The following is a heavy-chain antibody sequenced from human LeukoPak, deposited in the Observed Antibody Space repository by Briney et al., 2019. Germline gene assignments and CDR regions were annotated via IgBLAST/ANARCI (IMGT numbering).Heavy chain of an antibody. J-gene: IGHJ6*03. Sequence: GASVKVSCKASGGTFSSYAISWVRQAPGQGLEWMGGIIPIFGTANYAQKFQGRVTITADKSTSTAYMELSSLRSEDTAVYYCARIIAGSSGWYSWAGSNYYYYYMDVWGKGTTVTISS. CDR3: ARIIAGSSGWYSWAGSNYYYYYMDV. CDR1: GGTFSSYA. CDR2: IIPIFGTA. V-gene: IGHV1-69*06. D-gene: IGHD6-19*01.